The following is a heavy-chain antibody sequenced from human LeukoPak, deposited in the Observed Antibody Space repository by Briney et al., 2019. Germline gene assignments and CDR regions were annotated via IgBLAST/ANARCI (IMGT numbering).Heavy chain of an antibody. D-gene: IGHD4-17*01. J-gene: IGHJ4*02. CDR1: GFTFSSYA. V-gene: IGHV3-23*01. CDR2: ISGSGGST. Sequence: GGSLRLSCAASGFTFSSYATSWVRQAPGKGLEWVSAISGSGGSTYYTDPVKGRFTISRDNSKNTLYLQMNSLRAEDTAVYYCAREGLYGDYVFDYWGQGTLVTVSS. CDR3: AREGLYGDYVFDY.